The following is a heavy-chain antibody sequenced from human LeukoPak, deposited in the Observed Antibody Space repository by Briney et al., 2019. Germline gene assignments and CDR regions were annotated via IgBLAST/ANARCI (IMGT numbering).Heavy chain of an antibody. Sequence: GGSLRLSCAASGFTFTDYWMHWVRQAPGKGLVWVSRINGDGSGTSYADSVKGRFTISRDNAKNTVYLQMNSLRVEDTAVYYCTRDFYGIDYWGQGTLVPVSS. D-gene: IGHD3-10*01. CDR1: GFTFTDYW. CDR2: INGDGSGT. J-gene: IGHJ4*02. CDR3: TRDFYGIDY. V-gene: IGHV3-74*01.